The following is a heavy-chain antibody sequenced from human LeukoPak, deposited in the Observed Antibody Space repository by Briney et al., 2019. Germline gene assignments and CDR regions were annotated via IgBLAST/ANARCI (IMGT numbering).Heavy chain of an antibody. CDR1: GGTFSSYA. D-gene: IGHD1-20*01. Sequence: GASVKVSCKASGGTFSSYAISWVRHTTGHGPEWMGWVNCGNENTRYARKFQGRVAITRDTSTRTVYLELNNLSSDDTAMYYCTRGPFLNGNAYNWFDPWGQGTLVTVSS. CDR3: TRGPFLNGNAYNWFDP. V-gene: IGHV1-8*03. J-gene: IGHJ5*02. CDR2: VNCGNENT.